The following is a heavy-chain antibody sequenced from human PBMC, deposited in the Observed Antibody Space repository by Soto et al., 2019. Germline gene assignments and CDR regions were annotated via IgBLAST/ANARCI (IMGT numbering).Heavy chain of an antibody. V-gene: IGHV1-18*01. Sequence: QVQLVQSAAEVKKPGASVKVSCKASGYTFISYGITWVRQAPGQGLEWMGWISAYNDYTIYAQKLPGRVTMTTDTSTRTVDMELRSLKSDDTAVYYCARGGYYDNAWGKLSHYGLDVWGQGTSVTVSS. CDR2: ISAYNDYT. CDR3: ARGGYYDNAWGKLSHYGLDV. CDR1: GYTFISYG. D-gene: IGHD3-16*01. J-gene: IGHJ6*02.